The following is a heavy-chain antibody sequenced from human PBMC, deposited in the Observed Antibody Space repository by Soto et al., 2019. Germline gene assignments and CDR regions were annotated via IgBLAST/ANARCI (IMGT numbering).Heavy chain of an antibody. D-gene: IGHD2-2*01. CDR2: IIPIFGTA. CDR3: ARVRDIVVVPAALSTGSYGSTTPYYYYGMDV. J-gene: IGHJ6*02. CDR1: GGTFRSCA. Sequence: GASVKVSCKAGGGTFRSCAISWVGQAPGKRLEWMGGIIPIFGTANYAQKFQGRVTITADESTSTAYMELSSLRSEDTAVYYCARVRDIVVVPAALSTGSYGSTTPYYYYGMDVWAQGTTVTVSS. V-gene: IGHV1-69*13.